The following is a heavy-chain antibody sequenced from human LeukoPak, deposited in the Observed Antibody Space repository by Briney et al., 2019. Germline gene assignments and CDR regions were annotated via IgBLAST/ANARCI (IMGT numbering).Heavy chain of an antibody. CDR3: AKGSDGGRPYYFDS. CDR2: ISDTGRST. Sequence: SGGSLRLSCVASGFSLSSYAMGWVRQAPGKGLEWVTAISDTGRSTYYADSVKGRFTMSKDTSKTTVYLQTNSLRADDTAVYFCAKGSDGGRPYYFDSWGQGALVTISS. D-gene: IGHD2-15*01. J-gene: IGHJ4*02. V-gene: IGHV3-23*01. CDR1: GFSLSSYA.